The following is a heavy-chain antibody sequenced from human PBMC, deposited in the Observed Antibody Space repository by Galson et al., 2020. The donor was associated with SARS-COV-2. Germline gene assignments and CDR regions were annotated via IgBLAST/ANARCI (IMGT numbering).Heavy chain of an antibody. D-gene: IGHD6-13*01. J-gene: IGHJ4*02. Sequence: GGSLRLSCAASGFTFSNAWMSWVRQAPGKGLEWVGHIKSKNDGGTIDYAAPVKGRFTTSRDYSKTTLYLQMNSLKPEDTAVYYCNTDLILVVAAAGSDYWGQGNLVTVSS. CDR1: GFTFSNAW. V-gene: IGHV3-15*01. CDR2: IKSKNDGGTI. CDR3: NTDLILVVAAAGSDY.